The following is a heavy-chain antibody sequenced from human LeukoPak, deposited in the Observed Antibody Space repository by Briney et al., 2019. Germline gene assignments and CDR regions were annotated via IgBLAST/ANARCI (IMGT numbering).Heavy chain of an antibody. CDR3: ARAGSSSWYTLAADS. Sequence: PSETLSLTCTVCGGSITGYYWSWIRQPPGKGLEWIAYISYTGYINYNPSLKSRVTISLDTSKNQFSLKLNSVTAADTAVYFCARAGSSSWYTLAADSWGQGTLVTVSS. V-gene: IGHV4-59*01. CDR1: GGSITGYY. CDR2: ISYTGYI. D-gene: IGHD2-15*01. J-gene: IGHJ5*01.